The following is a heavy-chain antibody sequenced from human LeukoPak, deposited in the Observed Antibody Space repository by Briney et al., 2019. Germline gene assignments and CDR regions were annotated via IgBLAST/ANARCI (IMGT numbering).Heavy chain of an antibody. CDR3: AKSESGGQAYFDY. CDR2: ISGSGGST. J-gene: IGHJ4*02. D-gene: IGHD5-12*01. V-gene: IGHV3-23*01. Sequence: TGGSLRLSCAASGFTFSSYAMSWVRQAPGKGLEWVSAISGSGGSTYYADSVKGRFTISRDNSKNTLYLQMNSLRAEDTAVYYCAKSESGGQAYFDYWGQGTLVTVSS. CDR1: GFTFSSYA.